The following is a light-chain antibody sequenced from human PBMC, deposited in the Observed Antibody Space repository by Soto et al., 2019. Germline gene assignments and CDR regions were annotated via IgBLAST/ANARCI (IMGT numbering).Light chain of an antibody. Sequence: EIVMTQSPATLSVSPGERATLSCRASHRFSSNLAWYQQKPGQAPRLLIYGASTRATGIPARFSGSVSGTEFPLTISSLQSEDFAVDYCQQYNSWPRAHPFGGGNKVETK. J-gene: IGKJ4*01. CDR3: QQYNSWPRAHP. V-gene: IGKV3-15*01. CDR2: GAS. CDR1: HRFSSN.